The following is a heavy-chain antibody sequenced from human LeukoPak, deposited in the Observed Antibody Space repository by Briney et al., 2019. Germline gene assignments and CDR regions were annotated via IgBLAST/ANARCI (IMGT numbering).Heavy chain of an antibody. CDR3: ARDGSGIAAAGTHFDY. CDR2: IIPILGIA. CDR1: GGTFSSYA. V-gene: IGHV1-69*04. D-gene: IGHD6-13*01. Sequence: SVKVSCKASGGTFSSYAISWVRQAPGQGLEWMGRIIPILGIANYAQKFQGRVTITADKSTSTAYMELSSLRSEDTAVYYCARDGSGIAAAGTHFDYWGQGTLVTVSS. J-gene: IGHJ4*02.